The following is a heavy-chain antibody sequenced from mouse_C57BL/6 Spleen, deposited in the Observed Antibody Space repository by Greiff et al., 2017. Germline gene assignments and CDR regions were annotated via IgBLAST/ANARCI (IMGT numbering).Heavy chain of an antibody. J-gene: IGHJ2*01. CDR3: TRSANWDY. V-gene: IGHV1-15*01. CDR1: GYTFTDYE. D-gene: IGHD4-1*01. CDR2: IDPETGGT. Sequence: VQLHESGAELVRPGASVTLSCKASGYTFTDYEMHWVKQTPVHGLEWIGAIDPETGGTAYNQKFKGKAILTADKSSSTAYMELRSLTSEDSAVYYCTRSANWDYWGQGTTLTVSS.